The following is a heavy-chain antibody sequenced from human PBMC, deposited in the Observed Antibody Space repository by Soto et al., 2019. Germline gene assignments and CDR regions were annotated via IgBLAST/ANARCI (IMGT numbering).Heavy chain of an antibody. Sequence: QVQLVQSGAEVKKPGASVKVSCKASGYTFNNYGISWVRQAPGQGLEWMGWIGPYNGNTDHAQNFQGRVTMTTDTSTNTAYMELRSLRSDDTALYYCARCYCSVRSCYPCCPVDHWGRGTLVTVSS. CDR3: ARCYCSVRSCYPCCPVDH. CDR1: GYTFNNYG. D-gene: IGHD2-15*01. V-gene: IGHV1-18*01. CDR2: IGPYNGNT. J-gene: IGHJ2*01.